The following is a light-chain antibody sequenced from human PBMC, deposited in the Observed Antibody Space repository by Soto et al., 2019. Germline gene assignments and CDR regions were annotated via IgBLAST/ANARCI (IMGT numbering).Light chain of an antibody. V-gene: IGLV2-14*01. J-gene: IGLJ3*02. CDR3: AAWDDSLNGWV. CDR1: NSDIGGYNS. Sequence: QSALTQPASVSGSPGQSITISCTGSNSDIGGYNSVSWYQQHPGKAPKLLIFGVTNRPSGVSDRFSGSKSGNTASLTISALQAEDEADYYCAAWDDSLNGWVFGGGTKVTVL. CDR2: GVT.